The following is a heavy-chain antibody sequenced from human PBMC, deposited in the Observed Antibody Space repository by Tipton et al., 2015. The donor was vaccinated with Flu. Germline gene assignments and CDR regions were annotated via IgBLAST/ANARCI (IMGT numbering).Heavy chain of an antibody. Sequence: GLVKPSETLSLTCTVSGSSISSGYYWGWIRQPPGKGLEWIGSIYHSGSTYYNPSLKSRVTISVDTSKNQFSLKLSSVTAADTAVYYCASSYYGGNFFLDYWGQGTLVTVSS. CDR1: GSSISSGYY. J-gene: IGHJ4*02. V-gene: IGHV4-38-2*02. CDR3: ASSYYGGNFFLDY. CDR2: IYHSGST. D-gene: IGHD4-23*01.